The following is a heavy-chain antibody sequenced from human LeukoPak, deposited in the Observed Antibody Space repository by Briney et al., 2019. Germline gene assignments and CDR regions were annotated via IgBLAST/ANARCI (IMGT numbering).Heavy chain of an antibody. CDR2: INHSGST. V-gene: IGHV4-34*01. Sequence: PSETLSLTCAVYGGCFSGYYWSWIPQPPGKGLEWIGEINHSGSTNYNHSLKIRITISVDTSKNQFSLKLSSVTAADTAVYYCARVHYGSGSDFDYWGQGTLVTVSS. J-gene: IGHJ4*02. D-gene: IGHD3-10*01. CDR3: ARVHYGSGSDFDY. CDR1: GGCFSGYY.